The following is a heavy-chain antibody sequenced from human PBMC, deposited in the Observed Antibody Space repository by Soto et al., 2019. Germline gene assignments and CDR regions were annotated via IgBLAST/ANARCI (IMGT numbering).Heavy chain of an antibody. J-gene: IGHJ6*03. D-gene: IGHD4-17*01. Sequence: GGSLRLSCAASGFTFSSYSMNWVRQAPGKGLEWVSSISSSSSYIYYADSVKGRFTISRDNAKNSLYLQMNSLRAEDTAVYYCARTVTTAPYYYYYYMDVWGKGTTVTVSS. V-gene: IGHV3-21*01. CDR1: GFTFSSYS. CDR2: ISSSSSYI. CDR3: ARTVTTAPYYYYYYMDV.